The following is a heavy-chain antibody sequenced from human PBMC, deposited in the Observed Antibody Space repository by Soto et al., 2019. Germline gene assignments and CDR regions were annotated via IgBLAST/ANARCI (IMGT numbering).Heavy chain of an antibody. Sequence: SVKVSFKASGGTFSSYAISWVRQAPGQGLEWMGGIIPIFGTANYAQKFQGRVTITADESTSTAYMELSSLRSEDTAVYYCATGARILLIQLWFEGMDYWGQRTLVTVSS. CDR1: GGTFSSYA. V-gene: IGHV1-69*13. CDR2: IIPIFGTA. D-gene: IGHD5-18*01. CDR3: ATGARILLIQLWFEGMDY. J-gene: IGHJ4*02.